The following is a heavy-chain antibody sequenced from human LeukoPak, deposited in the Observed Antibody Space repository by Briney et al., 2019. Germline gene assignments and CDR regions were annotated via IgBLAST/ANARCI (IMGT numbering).Heavy chain of an antibody. D-gene: IGHD2-15*01. Sequence: SQTLSLTCAVSGGSISSGGYSWSWIRQPPGKGPEWIGYIYHSGSTYYNPSLKSRVTISVDTSKSQFSLKLSSVTVADTAVYYCASFEVVAGTRCHWGQGTLVTVSS. CDR3: ASFEVVAGTRCH. V-gene: IGHV4-30-2*01. J-gene: IGHJ4*02. CDR1: GGSISSGGYS. CDR2: IYHSGST.